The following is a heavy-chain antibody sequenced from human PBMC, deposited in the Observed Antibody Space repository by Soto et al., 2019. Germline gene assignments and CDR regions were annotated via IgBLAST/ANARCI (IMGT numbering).Heavy chain of an antibody. J-gene: IGHJ6*02. Sequence: GASVKVSCKASGYTFTRSGISWVRQAPGQGLEWLGWINPDNGNTNYAQHLQGRVSLTTDTSTSTAYMDLRSLRSDDTAVYYCARDQGITTFGVYYIYYYGMDVWGQATTVTVSS. V-gene: IGHV1-18*01. CDR1: GYTFTRSG. CDR3: ARDQGITTFGVYYIYYYGMDV. CDR2: INPDNGNT. D-gene: IGHD3-3*01.